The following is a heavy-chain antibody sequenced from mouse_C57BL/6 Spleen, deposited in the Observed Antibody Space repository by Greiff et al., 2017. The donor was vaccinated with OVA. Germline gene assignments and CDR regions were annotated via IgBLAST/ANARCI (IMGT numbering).Heavy chain of an antibody. CDR3: AREDYDGGYFDV. Sequence: DVKLVESGGGLVKPGGSLKLSCAASGFTFSDYGMHWVRQAPEKGLEWVAYISSGSSTIYYADTVKGRFTISRDNAKNTLFLQMTSLRSEDTAMYYCAREDYDGGYFDVWGTGTTVTVSS. J-gene: IGHJ1*03. CDR1: GFTFSDYG. D-gene: IGHD2-4*01. CDR2: ISSGSSTI. V-gene: IGHV5-17*01.